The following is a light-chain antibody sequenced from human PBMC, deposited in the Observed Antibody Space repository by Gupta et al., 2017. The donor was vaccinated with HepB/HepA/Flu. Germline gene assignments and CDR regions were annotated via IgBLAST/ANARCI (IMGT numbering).Light chain of an antibody. CDR3: QQYGNSPLT. J-gene: IGKJ4*01. CDR2: AAS. V-gene: IGKV3-20*01. Sequence: IVLTQSPGTLSLSPGERATLSCRASQSVSNSYLAWYQQKPGQAPRLLIYAASSRATGIPDRFSGSGSGTDFTLTIIRLEPEDFAVYYCQQYGNSPLTFGGGTKVEIK. CDR1: QSVSNSY.